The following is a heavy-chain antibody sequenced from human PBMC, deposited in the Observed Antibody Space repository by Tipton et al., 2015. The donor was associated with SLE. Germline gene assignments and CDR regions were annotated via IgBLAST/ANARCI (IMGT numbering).Heavy chain of an antibody. V-gene: IGHV3-23*03. CDR2: IYSGGSST. CDR3: AKDHWSDY. Sequence: SLRLSCAASGFTFSSYAMSWVRQAPGKGLEWVSVIYSGGSSTYYADSVKSRFTISRDNSKNTLYLQMNSLRAEDTAVYYCAKDHWSDYWGQGTLVTVSS. J-gene: IGHJ4*02. CDR1: GFTFSSYA. D-gene: IGHD1-1*01.